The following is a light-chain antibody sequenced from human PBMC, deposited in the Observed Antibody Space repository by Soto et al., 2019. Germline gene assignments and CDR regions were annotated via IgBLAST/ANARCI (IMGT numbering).Light chain of an antibody. CDR2: SNN. CDR3: AAWDDSLSGPWV. Sequence: QSVLTQPPSASGTPGQRVTISCSGSSSNIGSNYVYWYHQLPGTAPKLVIYSNNQRPSGVPDRFSGSKSGTSASLAISGLRSEDEADYYCAAWDDSLSGPWVFGGGTKLTVL. V-gene: IGLV1-47*02. CDR1: SSNIGSNY. J-gene: IGLJ3*02.